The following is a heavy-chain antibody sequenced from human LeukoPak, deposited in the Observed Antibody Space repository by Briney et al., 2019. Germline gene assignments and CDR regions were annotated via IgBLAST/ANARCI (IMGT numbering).Heavy chain of an antibody. CDR1: GYSFTSYW. V-gene: IGHV5-51*01. CDR3: ARQWDYSSGSVGY. D-gene: IGHD6-19*01. J-gene: IGHJ4*02. CDR2: IYPGDSDT. Sequence: GASLQISCQGSGYSFTSYWIGWVRQMPGKGLEWMGIIYPGDSDTRYSPSFQGQVTISADKSISTAYLQWSSLKASDTAMYYCARQWDYSSGSVGYWGQGTLVTVSS.